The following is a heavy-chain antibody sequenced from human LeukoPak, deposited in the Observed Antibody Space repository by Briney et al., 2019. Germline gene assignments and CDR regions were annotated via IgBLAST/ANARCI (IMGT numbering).Heavy chain of an antibody. CDR3: ARHYFDSGDYYDGFDI. D-gene: IGHD3-22*01. CDR1: GFVFSSYW. Sequence: GGSLRLSCTGSGFVFSSYWMNWVRQAPGKGLEWVANIKQEGSERYYVDSVKGRFTVSRDNAKNSLYLQMNSLRDEDTAVYYCARHYFDSGDYYDGFDIWGQGTMVTVSS. CDR2: IKQEGSER. V-gene: IGHV3-7*04. J-gene: IGHJ3*02.